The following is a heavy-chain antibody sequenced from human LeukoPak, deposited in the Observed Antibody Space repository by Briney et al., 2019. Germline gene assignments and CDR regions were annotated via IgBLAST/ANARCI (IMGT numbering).Heavy chain of an antibody. CDR2: IKQDGSEK. CDR1: GFTFSSYW. CDR3: ARVTMIVVPAGLDAFDI. Sequence: GGSVRLSCAASGFTFSSYWISWVRQAPGKGLEWVANIKQDGSEKYYVDSVKGRFTISRDNAKNSLYLQMNSLRAEDTAVYYCARVTMIVVPAGLDAFDIWGQGTMATVSS. D-gene: IGHD3-22*01. J-gene: IGHJ3*02. V-gene: IGHV3-7*01.